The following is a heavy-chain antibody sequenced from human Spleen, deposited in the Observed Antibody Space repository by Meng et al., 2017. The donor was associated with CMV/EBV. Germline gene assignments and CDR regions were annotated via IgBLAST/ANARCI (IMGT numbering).Heavy chain of an antibody. J-gene: IGHJ4*02. V-gene: IGHV3-15*01. Sequence: GGSLRLSCAASGFRFNDAWMSWVRQSPRKGLEWVGRIKSKSDGGTTEYAAPVKGRFIISREDSKSTQYLQLNSLTIEDTGIYYCTASAHWGQGTLVTVSS. D-gene: IGHD2-2*01. CDR1: GFRFNDAW. CDR3: TASAH. CDR2: IKSKSDGGTT.